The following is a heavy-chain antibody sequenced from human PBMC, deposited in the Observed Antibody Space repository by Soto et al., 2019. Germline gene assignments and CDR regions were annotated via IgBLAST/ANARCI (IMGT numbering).Heavy chain of an antibody. J-gene: IGHJ4*02. V-gene: IGHV3-30*18. CDR1: GFNFDNYG. CDR3: AKDRVGGTFYTPLGF. CDR2: ITYDGSNK. D-gene: IGHD1-7*01. Sequence: GGSLRLSCQASGFNFDNYGMHWVRQAPGKGLEWVAVITYDGSNKYYADSVKGRFTVSRDNSKNTLSLHLNTLKPEDTAVYHCAKDRVGGTFYTPLGFWGQGTLVTVSS.